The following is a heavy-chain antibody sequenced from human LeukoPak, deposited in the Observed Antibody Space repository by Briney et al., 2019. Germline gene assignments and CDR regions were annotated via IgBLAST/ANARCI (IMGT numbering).Heavy chain of an antibody. CDR2: IYSGDNT. Sequence: PGGSLRLSCATSGFTASSNYMSWVRQAPGKGLEWVSVIYSGDNTYYADSVKGRFTISRDNSKNTLYLQMNSLRAEDTAVYYCARVVSSGWYYFDFWGQGTLVTVSS. CDR1: GFTASSNY. J-gene: IGHJ4*02. CDR3: ARVVSSGWYYFDF. V-gene: IGHV3-53*01. D-gene: IGHD6-19*01.